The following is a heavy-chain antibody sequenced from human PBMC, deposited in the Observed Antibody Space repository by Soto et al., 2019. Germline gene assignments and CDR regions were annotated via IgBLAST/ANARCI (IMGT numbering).Heavy chain of an antibody. V-gene: IGHV1-8*01. CDR1: GYSFTGLD. D-gene: IGHD1-26*01. CDR2: MEPSTGTT. Sequence: ASVKVSCKASGYSFTGLDINWVRQTAGQGLEWMGWMEPSTGTTGYAQKFQGRVTMTRDTSINTAYMELTTLTSDDTAFYYCARGVSAGVDYWGQGTLVTVSS. CDR3: ARGVSAGVDY. J-gene: IGHJ4*02.